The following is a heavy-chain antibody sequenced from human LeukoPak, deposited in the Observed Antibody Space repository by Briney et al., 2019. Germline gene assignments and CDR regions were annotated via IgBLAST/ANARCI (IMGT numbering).Heavy chain of an antibody. Sequence: PGGSLRLSCAASGFTFSSYGMHLVRQAPGKGLECVADIWYDGSNKYYADSVKGRFTISRDNCKNTLYLQMNSLRAEDTAVYYCAKSDSSGYYVYDYWGQGTLVTVSS. V-gene: IGHV3-33*06. CDR1: GFTFSSYG. D-gene: IGHD3-22*01. CDR2: IWYDGSNK. CDR3: AKSDSSGYYVYDY. J-gene: IGHJ4*02.